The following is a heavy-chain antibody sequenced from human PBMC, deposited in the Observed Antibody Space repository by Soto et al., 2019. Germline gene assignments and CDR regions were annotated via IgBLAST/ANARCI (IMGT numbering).Heavy chain of an antibody. D-gene: IGHD3-10*01. J-gene: IGHJ4*02. CDR2: ISGSGGST. Sequence: LRLSCAASGFTFSSYAMSWVRQAPGKGLEWVSAISGSGGSTYYADSVKGRFTISRDNSKNTLYLQMNSLRAEDTAVYYCAKVVTMVRGGGTNYFDYWGQGTPVTVSS. CDR3: AKVVTMVRGGGTNYFDY. V-gene: IGHV3-23*01. CDR1: GFTFSSYA.